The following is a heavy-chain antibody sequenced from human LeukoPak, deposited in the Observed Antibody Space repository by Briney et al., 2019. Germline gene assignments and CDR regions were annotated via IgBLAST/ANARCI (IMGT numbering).Heavy chain of an antibody. CDR3: AKGAAMVPFEY. CDR1: GFTFSSYG. Sequence: GGSLRLSCAASGFTFSSYGMHWVRQAPGKGLGWVAFIRYDGTNKYYADSEKGRFTISRDNSKNTLYSQMNSLRAEDTAVYYCAKGAAMVPFEYWGQGTLVTVSS. CDR2: IRYDGTNK. J-gene: IGHJ4*02. D-gene: IGHD5-18*01. V-gene: IGHV3-30*02.